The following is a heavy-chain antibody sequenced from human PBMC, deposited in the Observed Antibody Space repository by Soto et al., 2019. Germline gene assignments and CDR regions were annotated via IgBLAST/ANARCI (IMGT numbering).Heavy chain of an antibody. CDR1: GGSISSYY. D-gene: IGHD4-17*01. J-gene: IGHJ6*02. CDR3: ARGAVTTLMDV. V-gene: IGHV4-59*01. Sequence: SETLSLTCTVSGGSISSYYWSWIRQPPGKGLEWIGYIYYSGSTNYNPSLKSRVTISVDTSKNQFPLKLSSVTAADTAVYYCARGAVTTLMDVWGQGTTVTVSS. CDR2: IYYSGST.